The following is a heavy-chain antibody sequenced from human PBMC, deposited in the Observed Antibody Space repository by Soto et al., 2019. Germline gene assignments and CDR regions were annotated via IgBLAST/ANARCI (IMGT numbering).Heavy chain of an antibody. Sequence: SETLSLTCAVYGGSFNDYSWSWIRQPPGKGLEWIGYINHSGSTNYNPSLKSRVTISVDTSKNQFSLKLSSVTAADTAVYYCAASSIAARPPGYWGQGTLVTV. CDR3: AASSIAARPPGY. J-gene: IGHJ4*02. V-gene: IGHV4-34*09. CDR1: GGSFNDYS. D-gene: IGHD6-6*01. CDR2: INHSGST.